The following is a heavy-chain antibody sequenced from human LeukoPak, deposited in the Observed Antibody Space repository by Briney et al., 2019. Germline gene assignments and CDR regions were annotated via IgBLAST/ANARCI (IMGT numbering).Heavy chain of an antibody. D-gene: IGHD1-26*01. J-gene: IGHJ4*02. Sequence: SETLSLTCTVSGYSISSGYYWGWIRQPPGKGLEWIGSIYHSGSTYYNPSLKSRVTISVDTSKNQFSLKLSSVTAADTAVYYCARVSGSYEGQTLKKYYFDYWGQGALVTVSS. CDR2: IYHSGST. V-gene: IGHV4-38-2*02. CDR3: ARVSGSYEGQTLKKYYFDY. CDR1: GYSISSGYY.